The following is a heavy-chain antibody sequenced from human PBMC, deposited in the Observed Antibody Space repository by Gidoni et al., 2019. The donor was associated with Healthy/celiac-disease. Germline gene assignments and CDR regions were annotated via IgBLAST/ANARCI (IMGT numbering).Heavy chain of an antibody. Sequence: EVQLVESGGGLVQPGGSLRLSCAASGFTFSSYSMNWVRQAPGKGLEWVSYISSSSSTIYYADSVKGRFTISRDNAKNSLYLQMNSLRAEDTAVYYCARVFERGGLGELAVDYWGQGTLVTVSS. CDR1: GFTFSSYS. J-gene: IGHJ4*02. CDR3: ARVFERGGLGELAVDY. V-gene: IGHV3-48*01. CDR2: ISSSSSTI. D-gene: IGHD3-16*01.